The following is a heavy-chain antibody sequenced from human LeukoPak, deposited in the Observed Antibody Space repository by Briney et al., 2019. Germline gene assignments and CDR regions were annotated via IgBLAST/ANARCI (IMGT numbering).Heavy chain of an antibody. D-gene: IGHD2-8*01. CDR1: GGSISSSSYY. J-gene: IGHJ5*02. V-gene: IGHV4-39*01. CDR3: ARYMVIPSYWFDP. Sequence: SETLSLTCTVSGGSISSSSYYWGWIRQPPGKGLEWIGSIYYSGSTYYNPSHKSRVTISVDTSKNQFSLKLSSVTAADTAVYYCARYMVIPSYWFDPWGQGTLVTVSS. CDR2: IYYSGST.